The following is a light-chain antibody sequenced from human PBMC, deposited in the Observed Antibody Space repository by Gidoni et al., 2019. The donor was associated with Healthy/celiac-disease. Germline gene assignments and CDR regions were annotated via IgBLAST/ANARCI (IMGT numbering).Light chain of an antibody. CDR2: GES. Sequence: EIVLTQSPATLSVSPGERATLSCRASQSVSSNLAWYQQKPGQAPRLLSYGESTRATGIPARFSGSGSGTEFTLTISSLQSEDFAVYYCQQYNNWPPFTFGPGTKVDIK. J-gene: IGKJ3*01. CDR3: QQYNNWPPFT. V-gene: IGKV3-15*01. CDR1: QSVSSN.